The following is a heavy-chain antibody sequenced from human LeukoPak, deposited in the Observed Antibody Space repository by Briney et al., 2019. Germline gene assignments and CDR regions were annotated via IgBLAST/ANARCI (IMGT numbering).Heavy chain of an antibody. CDR2: ISGSGGST. CDR3: AKPTGYGSSWHQL. Sequence: GGSLRLSCAASGFTFSSYAMSWVRQAPVKGLEWVSAISGSGGSTYYADSVKGRFTISRDDSKNTLYLQMNSLRAEDTAVYYCAKPTGYGSSWHQLWGQGTLVTVSS. D-gene: IGHD6-13*01. J-gene: IGHJ4*02. V-gene: IGHV3-23*01. CDR1: GFTFSSYA.